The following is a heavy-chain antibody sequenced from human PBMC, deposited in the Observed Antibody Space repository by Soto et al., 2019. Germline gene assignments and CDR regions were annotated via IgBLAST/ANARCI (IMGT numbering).Heavy chain of an antibody. CDR1: GGSFSGYY. V-gene: IGHV4-59*01. CDR3: ARDRSWSGWYNFDY. CDR2: IYYSGST. D-gene: IGHD6-19*01. J-gene: IGHJ4*02. Sequence: SETLSLTCAVHGGSFSGYYWDWIRQPPGKGLEWIGYIYYSGSTNYNPSLKSRVTISVDTSKNQFSLKLSSVTAADTAVYYCARDRSWSGWYNFDYWGQGTLVTVSS.